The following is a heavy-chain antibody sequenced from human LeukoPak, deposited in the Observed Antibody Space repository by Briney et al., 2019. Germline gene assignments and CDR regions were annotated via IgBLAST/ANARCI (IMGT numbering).Heavy chain of an antibody. V-gene: IGHV3-23*01. D-gene: IGHD3-22*01. J-gene: IGHJ1*01. CDR1: GFTFNNYA. CDR3: AKEEGYYYDSGGYYVEYFQH. CDR2: ISGSGGTT. Sequence: GGFLRLSCAASGFTFNNYAMSWVRQAPGKGLEWVSAISGSGGTTYYADSVKGRFTFSRDNSKNTLYLQMNSLRAEDTAVYYCAKEEGYYYDSGGYYVEYFQHWGQGTLVTVSS.